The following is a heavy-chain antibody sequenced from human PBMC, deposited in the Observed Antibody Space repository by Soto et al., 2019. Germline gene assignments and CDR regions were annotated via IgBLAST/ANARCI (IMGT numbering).Heavy chain of an antibody. V-gene: IGHV4-59*13. CDR3: EAGDYLTAFCYREIKWFEP. D-gene: IGHD2-2*02. J-gene: IGHJ5*01. CDR2: IHYTGNT. CDR1: SGSISSYY. Sequence: SETLSLTCTVSSGSISSYYWSWIRQPPGKGLEWIGYIHYTGNTNPNPSLKVRVTLSVDLARNQFTLKLDPISAAEAAVYYCEAGDYLTAFCYREIKWFEPGGQGILVTVSS.